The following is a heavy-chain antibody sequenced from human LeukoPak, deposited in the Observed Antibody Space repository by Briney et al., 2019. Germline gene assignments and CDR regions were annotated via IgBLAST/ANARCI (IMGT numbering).Heavy chain of an antibody. D-gene: IGHD1-26*01. J-gene: IGHJ4*02. V-gene: IGHV1-18*01. Sequence: SVKDSCQASGYTFTSYGISWVRQAPGQGLEWMEWISAYKGNTNNAQKLQARVTMTTDTSTSTAYMELRSLRSDDTAVYYCASGIRWDQWNFDYWGQGTLVTAFS. CDR2: ISAYKGNT. CDR3: ASGIRWDQWNFDY. CDR1: GYTFTSYG.